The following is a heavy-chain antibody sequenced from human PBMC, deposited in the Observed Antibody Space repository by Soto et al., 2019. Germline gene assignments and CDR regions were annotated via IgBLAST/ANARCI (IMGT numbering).Heavy chain of an antibody. Sequence: PSETLSLTCAVSGYSINSDYYWGWIRQPPGKGLEWIGSVDHSGRKYYSPSLRSRLTIFIDTSKNQFSLRLTSVTAADTAMYFCAKKGYYPSGKINLFDSWGPGTLVTVSS. V-gene: IGHV4-38-2*01. CDR3: AKKGYYPSGKINLFDS. D-gene: IGHD3-10*01. J-gene: IGHJ4*02. CDR1: GYSINSDYY. CDR2: VDHSGRK.